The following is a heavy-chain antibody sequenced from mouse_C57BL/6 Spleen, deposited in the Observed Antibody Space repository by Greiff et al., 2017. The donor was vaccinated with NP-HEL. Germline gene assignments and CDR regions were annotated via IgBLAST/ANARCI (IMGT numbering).Heavy chain of an antibody. CDR2: ISDGGSYT. CDR1: GFTFSSYA. CDR3: DRDVVAYYYAMDY. D-gene: IGHD1-1*01. Sequence: EVKLVESGGGLVKPGGSLKLSCAASGFTFSSYAMSWVRQTPEKRLEWVATISDGGSYTYYPDNVKGRFTISRDNAKNNLYLQMSHLKSEDTAMYYCDRDVVAYYYAMDYWGQGTSVTVSS. V-gene: IGHV5-4*01. J-gene: IGHJ4*01.